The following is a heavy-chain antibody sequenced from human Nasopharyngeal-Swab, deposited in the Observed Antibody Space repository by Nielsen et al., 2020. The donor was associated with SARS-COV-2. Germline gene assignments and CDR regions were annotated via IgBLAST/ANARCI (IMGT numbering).Heavy chain of an antibody. D-gene: IGHD3-22*01. CDR3: AREPRRWLLRGYYFDY. CDR2: IWYDGSNK. CDR1: GFTFSSYG. V-gene: IGHV3-33*01. Sequence: GESLKISCAASGFTFSSYGMPWVRQAQGKGQEWVAVIWYDGSNKFYADSVKGRFTISRDNSKNTMYLQMNSLRAEDTAVYYCAREPRRWLLRGYYFDYWGQGTLVTVSS. J-gene: IGHJ4*02.